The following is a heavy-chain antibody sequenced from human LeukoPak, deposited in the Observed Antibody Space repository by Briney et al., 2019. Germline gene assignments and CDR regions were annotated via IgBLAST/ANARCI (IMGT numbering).Heavy chain of an antibody. CDR2: ISGSGGST. CDR1: GFTFSSYG. CDR3: AKGQRGLQPYFDS. J-gene: IGHJ4*02. Sequence: PGGSLRLSCAASGFTFSSYGMSWVRQAPGKGLEWVSAISGSGGSTYYADSVKGRFTVSRDNSKNTLYLQMNSLRAEDTAVYYCAKGQRGLQPYFDSWGQGTLVTVSS. V-gene: IGHV3-23*01. D-gene: IGHD5-24*01.